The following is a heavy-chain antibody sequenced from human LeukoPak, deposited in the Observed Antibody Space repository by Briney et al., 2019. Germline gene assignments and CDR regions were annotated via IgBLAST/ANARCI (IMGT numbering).Heavy chain of an antibody. CDR1: GFNFSDYS. CDR2: VNGASDYI. V-gene: IGHV3-21*04. CDR3: AKEIYGDSTGGRFQH. J-gene: IGHJ1*01. Sequence: GGSLRLSCAASGFNFSDYSMTWVRQAPGKGLEWVSSVNGASDYIYYADSVKGRFTIARDNAKNSVYLQMHSLRADDTAVYYCAKEIYGDSTGGRFQHWGQGTLVTVSS. D-gene: IGHD4-17*01.